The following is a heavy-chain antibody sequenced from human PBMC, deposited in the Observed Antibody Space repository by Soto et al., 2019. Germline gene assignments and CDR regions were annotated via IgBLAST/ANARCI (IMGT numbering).Heavy chain of an antibody. CDR3: ARVWGLYGDQVDYFDY. J-gene: IGHJ4*02. CDR2: ISSSSSTI. D-gene: IGHD4-17*01. CDR1: GFTFSSYS. Sequence: EVQLVESGGGLVQPGGSLRLSCAASGFTFSSYSMNWVRQAPGKGLEWVSYISSSSSTIYYADSVKGRFTISRDNAKNSLYLQMNSLRDEDTAVYYCARVWGLYGDQVDYFDYWGQGTLVTVSS. V-gene: IGHV3-48*02.